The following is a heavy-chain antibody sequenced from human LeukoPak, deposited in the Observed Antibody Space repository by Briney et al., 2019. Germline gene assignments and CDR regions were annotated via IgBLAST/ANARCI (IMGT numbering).Heavy chain of an antibody. CDR3: ARITYYDFWSGYLRGYYFDY. Sequence: SSETLSLTCTVSGGSISSYYWSWIRQPPGKGLEWIGYIYYSGSTNYNPSPKSRVTISVDTSKNQFSLKLSSVTAADTAVYYCARITYYDFWSGYLRGYYFDYWGQGTLVTVSS. V-gene: IGHV4-59*01. D-gene: IGHD3-3*01. CDR2: IYYSGST. J-gene: IGHJ4*02. CDR1: GGSISSYY.